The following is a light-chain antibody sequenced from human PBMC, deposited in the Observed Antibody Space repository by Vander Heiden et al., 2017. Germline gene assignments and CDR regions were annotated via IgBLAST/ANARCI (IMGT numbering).Light chain of an antibody. CDR3: QQEDSTPYT. CDR2: CAS. J-gene: IGKJ2*01. V-gene: IGKV4-1*01. CDR1: QSVLYSSNNKNY. Sequence: DIVMTQSPDSLAVSLGERATINCKSSQSVLYSSNNKNYLAWYQQKPGQPPKLLIYCASTRESGVPDQFSGSGSGTDFTLTISSLQAEDVAVYYCQQEDSTPYTFGQGTKLEIK.